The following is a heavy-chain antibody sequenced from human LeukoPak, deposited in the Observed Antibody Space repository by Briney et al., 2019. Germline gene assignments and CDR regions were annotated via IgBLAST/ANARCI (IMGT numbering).Heavy chain of an antibody. Sequence: GGSLRLSCAASGFTFSSYSMNWVRQAPGKGLEWVSFISSSRSYIYDADSVKGRFTISRDNAKNSLYLQMNSLRAEDTAVYYCAREVTPYYWGQGTLVTVSS. CDR3: AREVTPYY. J-gene: IGHJ4*02. D-gene: IGHD4-23*01. CDR1: GFTFSSYS. CDR2: ISSSRSYI. V-gene: IGHV3-21*01.